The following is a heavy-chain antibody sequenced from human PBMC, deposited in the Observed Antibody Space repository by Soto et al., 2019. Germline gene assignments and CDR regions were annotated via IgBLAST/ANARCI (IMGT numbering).Heavy chain of an antibody. J-gene: IGHJ5*02. Sequence: QVQLVQSGAEVKKPGSSVKVSCKASGGTFSSYAISWVRQAPGQGLEWMGGIIPIFGTANYAQKFQGRVTITADKSTSTAYMELSSLRSEDTAVYYCARGKIGSSGYYAVAYNWFDPWGQGTPVTVSS. CDR3: ARGKIGSSGYYAVAYNWFDP. CDR1: GGTFSSYA. CDR2: IIPIFGTA. V-gene: IGHV1-69*06. D-gene: IGHD3-22*01.